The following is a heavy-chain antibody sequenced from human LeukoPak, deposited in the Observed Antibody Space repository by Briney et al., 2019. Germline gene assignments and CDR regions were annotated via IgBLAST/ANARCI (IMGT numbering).Heavy chain of an antibody. V-gene: IGHV3-7*04. D-gene: IGHD3-3*01. Sequence: PGGSLRLSCAASGFTFSSYWMNWVRQAPGKGLEWVANIKQDGSEKYYVDSVKGRFTISRDNAKNSLYLQMNSLRAEDTAVYYCARVYNDFWSGYYPDYWGQGTLVTVSS. CDR1: GFTFSSYW. J-gene: IGHJ4*02. CDR3: ARVYNDFWSGYYPDY. CDR2: IKQDGSEK.